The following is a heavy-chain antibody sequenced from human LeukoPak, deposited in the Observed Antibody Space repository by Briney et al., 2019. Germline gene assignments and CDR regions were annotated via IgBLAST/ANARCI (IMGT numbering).Heavy chain of an antibody. Sequence: GGSLRLSCEATGFIFTNYSMIWVRQPPGGGLEWVSSISDRGTFTYYAVSVRGRFTISRDNSDNTLYLQMNSLRAEDTAVFYCAKEVWPTVTTPGHTYFDYWGQGALVTVSS. CDR1: GFIFTNYS. CDR3: AKEVWPTVTTPGHTYFDY. D-gene: IGHD4-17*01. J-gene: IGHJ4*02. CDR2: ISDRGTFT. V-gene: IGHV3-21*01.